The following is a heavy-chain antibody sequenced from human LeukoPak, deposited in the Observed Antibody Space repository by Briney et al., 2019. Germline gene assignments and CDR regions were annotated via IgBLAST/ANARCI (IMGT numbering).Heavy chain of an antibody. CDR3: ARDSDYGDYMDV. J-gene: IGHJ6*03. V-gene: IGHV1-2*02. D-gene: IGHD4-17*01. CDR1: GYTFTGYY. Sequence: ASVKVSCKASGYTFTGYYMHWVRQAPGQGLEWMGWINPNSGGTNYAQKFQGRVTMTRDTSISTAYMELSRLRSDDTAVYYCARDSDYGDYMDVWGKGTTVTISS. CDR2: INPNSGGT.